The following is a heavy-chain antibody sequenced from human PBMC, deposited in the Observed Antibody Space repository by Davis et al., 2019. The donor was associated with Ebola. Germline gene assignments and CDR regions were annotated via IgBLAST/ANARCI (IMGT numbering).Heavy chain of an antibody. CDR1: GFTFSTYG. CDR3: ARGGPGLVIILSLALI. Sequence: GESLKISCPASGFTFSTYGLHWVRQAPGKGLEWVAIMSSDGGYKSYADSVKGRFTISRDNSKNTLYLQMNSLRSDDTAVYYCARGGPGLVIILSLALIWGQGTLVTVSS. J-gene: IGHJ4*02. V-gene: IGHV3-30*03. CDR2: MSSDGGYK. D-gene: IGHD3/OR15-3a*01.